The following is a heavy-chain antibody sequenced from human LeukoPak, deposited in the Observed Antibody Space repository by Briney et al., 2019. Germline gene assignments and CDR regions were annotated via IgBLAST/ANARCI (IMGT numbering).Heavy chain of an antibody. CDR1: GYTFTSYW. CDR3: ARDGNVVGATGNDAFDI. D-gene: IGHD1-26*01. CDR2: IYPDDSDT. J-gene: IGHJ3*02. V-gene: IGHV5-51*01. Sequence: GESLKISCKGSGYTFTSYWIGWVRQMPGKGLEWMGIIYPDDSDTRYSPSFQGQVTISADKSISTAYLQWSSLKASDTAMYYCARDGNVVGATGNDAFDIWGQGTMVTVSS.